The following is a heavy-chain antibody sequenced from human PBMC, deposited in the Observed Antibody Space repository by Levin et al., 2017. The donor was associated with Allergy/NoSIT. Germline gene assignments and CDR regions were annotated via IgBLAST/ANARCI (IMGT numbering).Heavy chain of an antibody. D-gene: IGHD3-10*01. Sequence: SQTLSLTCAVYGGSVSGYYWSWIRQPPGKGLEWIGEINHSGSTNYNPSLKSRVTISVDTSKNQFSLKLSSVTAADTAVYYCARGKITYYYGSGSYLPYYFDYWGQGTLVTVSS. CDR3: ARGKITYYYGSGSYLPYYFDY. CDR2: INHSGST. CDR1: GGSVSGYY. V-gene: IGHV4-34*01. J-gene: IGHJ4*02.